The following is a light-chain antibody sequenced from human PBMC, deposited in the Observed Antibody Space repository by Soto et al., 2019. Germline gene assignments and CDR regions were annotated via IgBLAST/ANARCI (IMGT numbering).Light chain of an antibody. Sequence: AIRMTQSPSSLSASTGDRVTIPRRASQDIGTYLAWYQQKPGKAPKLLIYAASSLQSGVPSRFSGSGSGTDFTLTISSLQPEDFATYYCQQSYSTLFTFGPGTKVDIK. V-gene: IGKV1-8*01. J-gene: IGKJ3*01. CDR3: QQSYSTLFT. CDR2: AAS. CDR1: QDIGTY.